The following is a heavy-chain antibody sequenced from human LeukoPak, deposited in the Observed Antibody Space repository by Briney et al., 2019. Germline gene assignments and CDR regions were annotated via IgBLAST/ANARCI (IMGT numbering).Heavy chain of an antibody. J-gene: IGHJ6*02. CDR1: GGSISSGGYY. CDR3: ARDCIVRGYSYGSGYYGMDV. CDR2: IYYSGST. V-gene: IGHV4-31*03. D-gene: IGHD5-18*01. Sequence: SETLSLTCTVSGGSISSGGYYWSWIRQHPGKGLEWIGYIYYSGSTYYNPSLKSRVTISVDTSKNQFSLKLSSVTAADTAVYYCARDCIVRGYSYGSGYYGMDVWGQGTTVTVSS.